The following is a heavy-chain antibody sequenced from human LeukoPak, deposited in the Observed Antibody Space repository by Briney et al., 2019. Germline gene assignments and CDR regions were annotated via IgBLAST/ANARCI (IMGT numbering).Heavy chain of an antibody. D-gene: IGHD6-6*01. CDR3: ASDSSSTSPY. Sequence: GGSLRLSCPASGFTFSSYSMNWVRQAPGKGLEWVSSISSSSSYIYYADSVKGRFTISRDNANNSLYLQMNSLRAEDTAVYYCASDSSSTSPYWGQGTLVTVSS. J-gene: IGHJ4*02. CDR2: ISSSSSYI. CDR1: GFTFSSYS. V-gene: IGHV3-21*01.